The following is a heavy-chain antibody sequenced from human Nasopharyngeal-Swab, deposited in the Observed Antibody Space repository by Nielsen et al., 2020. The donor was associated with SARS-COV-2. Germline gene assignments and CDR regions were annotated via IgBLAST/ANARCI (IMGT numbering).Heavy chain of an antibody. CDR1: GGTFSSYA. V-gene: IGHV1-69*13. Sequence: SVKVSCKASGGTFSSYAISWVRQAPGQGLEWMEGIIPIFGTANYAQKFQGRVTITADESTSTAYMELSSLRSEDTAVYYCARVNYYDSSGYPRLNYYYYMDVWGKGTTVTVSS. J-gene: IGHJ6*03. D-gene: IGHD3-22*01. CDR3: ARVNYYDSSGYPRLNYYYYMDV. CDR2: IIPIFGTA.